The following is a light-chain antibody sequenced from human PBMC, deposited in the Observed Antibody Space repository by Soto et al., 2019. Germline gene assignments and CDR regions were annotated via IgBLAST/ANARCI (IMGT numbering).Light chain of an antibody. CDR1: QGISSY. J-gene: IGKJ1*01. CDR2: AAS. Sequence: DIPLTQSPSFLSASVGDRVTITCRASQGISSYLAWYQQKPGKAPKLLIYAASTLQSGVPSRFSGSGSGTEFTLTISSLQPEDFATYYCQQFRTFGQGPKGEIK. CDR3: QQFRT. V-gene: IGKV1-9*01.